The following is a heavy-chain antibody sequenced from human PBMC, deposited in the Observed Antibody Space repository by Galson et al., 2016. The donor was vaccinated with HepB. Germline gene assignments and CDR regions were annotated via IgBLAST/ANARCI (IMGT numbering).Heavy chain of an antibody. V-gene: IGHV3-15*01. Sequence: SLRLSCAVSGFTFNNAWMSWVRQAPGKGLQWVGRIKSKTEGGTTDYAAPVKGRFTISRDDSKNTVFLQMNSLKTEDTALYYCTTLYCGSTTCYMRYSGQGILVTVSS. CDR3: TTLYCGSTTCYMRY. CDR1: GFTFNNAW. J-gene: IGHJ4*02. CDR2: IKSKTEGGTT. D-gene: IGHD2-2*02.